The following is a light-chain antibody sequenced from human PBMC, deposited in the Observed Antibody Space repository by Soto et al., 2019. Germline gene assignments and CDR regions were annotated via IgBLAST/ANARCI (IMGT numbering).Light chain of an antibody. CDR1: QSVSSKY. Sequence: EIVFTQSPGSLSLSPGERATLSCRAIQSVSSKYLGWYQQKPGQAPRLLIYGASSRANGIPDRFSGSGSGTDFTLTISRLETEDFALYYCQQYGSSPPWTFGQGTKVDIK. V-gene: IGKV3-20*01. CDR3: QQYGSSPPWT. J-gene: IGKJ1*01. CDR2: GAS.